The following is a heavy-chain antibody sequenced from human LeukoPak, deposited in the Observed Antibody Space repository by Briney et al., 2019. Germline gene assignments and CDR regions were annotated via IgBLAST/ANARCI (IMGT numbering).Heavy chain of an antibody. CDR1: GFTFSSYS. CDR3: ATSSPSDY. Sequence: GGSLRLSCAASGFTFSSYSMTWVRQAPGRGLEWVSFISSSTSYIYYADSVKGRFTISRDNAKNSLYLQMNSLRAEDTALYYCATSSPSDYWGQGTLVTVSS. CDR2: ISSSTSYI. V-gene: IGHV3-21*01. J-gene: IGHJ4*02.